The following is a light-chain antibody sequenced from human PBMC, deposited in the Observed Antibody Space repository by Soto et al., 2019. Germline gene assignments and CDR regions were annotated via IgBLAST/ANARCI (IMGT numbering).Light chain of an antibody. J-gene: IGKJ4*01. CDR3: QQGNSFPRT. CDR1: QDISKW. Sequence: DIQMTQSPSSVSASVGDRVTITCRASQDISKWLTWYQQKPGKAPKLLIYTASTLQSGVPSRFSGSGSGTDFTLTISTLQPEDFATYYCQQGNSFPRTFGGGTKVEIK. CDR2: TAS. V-gene: IGKV1-12*01.